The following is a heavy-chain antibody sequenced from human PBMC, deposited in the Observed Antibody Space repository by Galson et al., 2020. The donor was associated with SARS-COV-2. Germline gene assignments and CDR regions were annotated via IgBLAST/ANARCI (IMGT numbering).Heavy chain of an antibody. D-gene: IGHD3-10*01. Sequence: SAKVSCQPSRYTLHGHYLHRVRQAPRQGLEWTGWINPNSGRKKYQQQFQGRATMTRDTSISTAYMDLSRLRSDDTAIYYCARAGQSPDYYCYYNLDVWGQGTTVTVSS. CDR2: INPNSGRK. CDR3: ARAGQSPDYYCYYNLDV. CDR1: RYTLHGHY. J-gene: IGHJ6*02. V-gene: IGHV1-2*02.